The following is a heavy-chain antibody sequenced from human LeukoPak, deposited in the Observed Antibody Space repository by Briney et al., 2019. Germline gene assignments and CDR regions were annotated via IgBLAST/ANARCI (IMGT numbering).Heavy chain of an antibody. D-gene: IGHD2-21*01. Sequence: PSETLSLTCTVSGGSISSYYWSWIRQPPGKGLEWIGYIYYSGSTNYNPSLKSRVTISVDTSKNQFSLKLSSVTAADTAVYCCARVRLFRAPDPYYYYYGMDVWGKGTTVTVSS. CDR3: ARVRLFRAPDPYYYYYGMDV. CDR1: GGSISSYY. CDR2: IYYSGST. V-gene: IGHV4-59*01. J-gene: IGHJ6*04.